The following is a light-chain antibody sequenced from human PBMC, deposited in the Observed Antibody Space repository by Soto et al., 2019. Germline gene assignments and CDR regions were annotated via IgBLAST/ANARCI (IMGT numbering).Light chain of an antibody. CDR1: QTIIRY. V-gene: IGKV1-39*01. CDR2: AAS. CDR3: QQSYSTLFT. J-gene: IGKJ3*01. Sequence: DIVLTQSPVTLSVCPGDRVTITCRASQTIIRYLNWYQQKPGRAPNLLIYAASSLQSGVPSRFSGSGSGTEFTLTISSLQPEDFATYYCQQSYSTLFTFGPGTKVDIK.